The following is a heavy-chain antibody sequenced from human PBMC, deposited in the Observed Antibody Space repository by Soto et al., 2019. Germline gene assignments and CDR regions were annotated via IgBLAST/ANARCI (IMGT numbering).Heavy chain of an antibody. V-gene: IGHV3-23*01. J-gene: IGHJ2*01. CDR3: ARKILGSTTRPNYWYFDL. CDR1: GFTFINYA. Sequence: EVQVLESGGGLVQPGGSLRLSCAGSGFTFINYAMNWVRQAPGKGLGWVSSISGGGDAAFFPGSVRGRFTISRDNSKNTVTLQMNSLGVDDTPVYYCARKILGSTTRPNYWYFDLWGRGTLVTVSS. D-gene: IGHD7-27*01. CDR2: ISGGGDAA.